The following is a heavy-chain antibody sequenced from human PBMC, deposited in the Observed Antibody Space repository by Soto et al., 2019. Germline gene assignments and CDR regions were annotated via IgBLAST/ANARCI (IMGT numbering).Heavy chain of an antibody. D-gene: IGHD4-17*01. CDR2: TSIYNGHT. J-gene: IGHJ4*02. CDR3: ARWDDYGASDQYHFDQ. CDR1: GYTFTASG. V-gene: IGHV1-18*01. Sequence: QVQLVQSGPEVQKPGASLKVSCKASGYTFTASGISWVRQAPGQGLEWMGWTSIYNGHTEYSPKFLGRVGMTTDTSADTAYLELKSLRPDDAALYYCARWDDYGASDQYHFDQWGQGTLVTVSS.